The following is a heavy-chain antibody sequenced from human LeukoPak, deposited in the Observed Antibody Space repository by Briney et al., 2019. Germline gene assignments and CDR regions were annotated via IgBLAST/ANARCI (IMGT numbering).Heavy chain of an antibody. Sequence: SETLSLTCSVSGGSFSGYYWSWIRQPPGKGLEWIGEINHSGSTNYNPSLKSRVTISVDTSKNQFSLKLSSVTAADTAVYYCARRLKPYDFWSGYFAYWGQGTLVTVSS. CDR3: ARRLKPYDFWSGYFAY. V-gene: IGHV4-34*01. D-gene: IGHD3-3*01. J-gene: IGHJ4*02. CDR2: INHSGST. CDR1: GGSFSGYY.